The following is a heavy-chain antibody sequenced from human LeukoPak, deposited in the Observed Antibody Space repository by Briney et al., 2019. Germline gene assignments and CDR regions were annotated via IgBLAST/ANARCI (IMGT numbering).Heavy chain of an antibody. CDR3: ARELRNFDY. CDR2: TYYSGST. J-gene: IGHJ4*02. D-gene: IGHD1-7*01. CDR1: GGSFSGYY. Sequence: SETLSLTCAVYGGSFSGYYWSWIRQPPGKGLEWIGSTYYSGSTYYNPSLKSRVTISVDTSKNQFSLKLSSVTAADTAVYYCARELRNFDYWGQGTLVTVSS. V-gene: IGHV4-34*01.